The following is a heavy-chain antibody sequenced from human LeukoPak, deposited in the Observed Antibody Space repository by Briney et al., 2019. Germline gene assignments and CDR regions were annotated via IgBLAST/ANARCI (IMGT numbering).Heavy chain of an antibody. Sequence: SETLSLTCAVYGGSFSGYYWSWIRQPPGKGLEWIGEINHSGSTNYNPSLKSRVTISVDTSKNQFSLKLSSVTAADTAVYYCARDGGDSSGYYLGYYYYMDVWGKGTTVTISS. J-gene: IGHJ6*03. D-gene: IGHD3-22*01. V-gene: IGHV4-34*01. CDR2: INHSGST. CDR1: GGSFSGYY. CDR3: ARDGGDSSGYYLGYYYYMDV.